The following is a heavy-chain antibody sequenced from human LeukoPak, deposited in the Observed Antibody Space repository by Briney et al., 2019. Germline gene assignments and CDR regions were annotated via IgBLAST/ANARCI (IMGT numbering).Heavy chain of an antibody. V-gene: IGHV4-61*02. Sequence: SQTLSLTCTVSGGSIGSSTYYWSWIRQPAGKGLEWIGRIYTSGSTNYNPSLKSRVTISIDTSKSQFSLKLSSVTAADTAVYYCAREFDSWGQGALVTVSS. CDR1: GGSIGSSTYY. CDR2: IYTSGST. J-gene: IGHJ5*01. CDR3: AREFDS.